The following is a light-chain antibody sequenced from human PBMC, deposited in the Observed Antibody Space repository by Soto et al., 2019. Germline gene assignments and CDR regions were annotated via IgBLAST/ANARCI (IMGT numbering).Light chain of an antibody. CDR3: QQGSNWPWT. J-gene: IGKJ1*01. Sequence: EIVLTQSPATLSLSPGERATLSGRASQSVSSYLACYQQKPGQAPRLLIYDASNRATGIPARFSGSGSGTDFTLTISSLEPEDFAVYYCQQGSNWPWTFGQGTKVDIK. CDR2: DAS. CDR1: QSVSSY. V-gene: IGKV3-11*01.